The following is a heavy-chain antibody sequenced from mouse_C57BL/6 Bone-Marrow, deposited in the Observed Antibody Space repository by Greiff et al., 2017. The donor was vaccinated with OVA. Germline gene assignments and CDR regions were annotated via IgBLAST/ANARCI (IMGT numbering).Heavy chain of an antibody. Sequence: VQGVESGAELVRPGASVTLSCKASGYTFTDYEMHWVKQTPVHGLEWIGAIDPETGGTAYNQKFKGKAILTADKSSSTAYMELRSLTSEDSAVYYCTRCPCYYGSRGDYFDDWGQGTTLTVSS. CDR1: GYTFTDYE. D-gene: IGHD1-1*01. CDR2: IDPETGGT. J-gene: IGHJ2*01. V-gene: IGHV1-15*01. CDR3: TRCPCYYGSRGDYFDD.